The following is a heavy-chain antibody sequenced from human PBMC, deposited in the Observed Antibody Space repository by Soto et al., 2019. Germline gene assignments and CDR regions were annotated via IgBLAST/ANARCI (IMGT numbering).Heavy chain of an antibody. V-gene: IGHV5-51*01. CDR3: ARILYCGGDCYPYGMDV. J-gene: IGHJ6*02. CDR1: GYSFTSYW. CDR2: IYPGDSDT. D-gene: IGHD2-21*02. Sequence: GESLKISWKGSGYSFTSYWIGWVRQMPGKGLEWMGIIYPGDSDTRYSPSFQGQVTISADKSISTAYLQWSSLKASDTAMYYCARILYCGGDCYPYGMDVWGQGTTVTVSS.